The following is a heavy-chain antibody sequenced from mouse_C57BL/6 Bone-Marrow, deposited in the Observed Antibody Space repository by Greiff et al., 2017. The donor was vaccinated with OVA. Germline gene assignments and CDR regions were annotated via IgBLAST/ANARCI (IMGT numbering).Heavy chain of an antibody. J-gene: IGHJ4*01. CDR2: IYPRDGST. V-gene: IGHV1-85*01. CDR1: GYTFPSYD. CDR3: ARSYYYGTDYYAMDY. Sequence: QVHVKQSGPELVKPGASVQLSCKASGYTFPSYDINWVKQRPGQGLEWIGWIYPRDGSTKYNEKFKGKATLTVDTSSSTAYMELHSLTSEDSAVYFCARSYYYGTDYYAMDYWGQGTSVTVSS. D-gene: IGHD1-1*01.